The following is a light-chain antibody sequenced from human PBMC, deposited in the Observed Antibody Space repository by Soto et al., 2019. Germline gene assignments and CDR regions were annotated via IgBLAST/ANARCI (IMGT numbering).Light chain of an antibody. CDR3: QQYDNLPFT. CDR1: QDISNY. V-gene: IGKV1-33*01. CDR2: DAS. Sequence: DIQMTQSPSSLSASVGDRVTITCQASQDISNYLNWYQQKAGKAPKLLIYDASNLETGVPSRFSGSGSGTDFIFTISSLQPEDIATYYCQQYDNLPFTFXPGTKVDIK. J-gene: IGKJ3*01.